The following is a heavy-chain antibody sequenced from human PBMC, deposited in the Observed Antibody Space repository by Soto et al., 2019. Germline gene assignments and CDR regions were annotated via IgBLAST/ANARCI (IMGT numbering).Heavy chain of an antibody. CDR2: INSGGNT. Sequence: PGGSLRLSCAVSGFSVSSNYINWVRQAPGKGLEWVSLINSGGNTYYADSVRGRFTVSRHNAKNMLYLQMNSLRIEDTAVYYCARDPFGGGDPQEASWGRGTLVTVSS. CDR3: ARDPFGGGDPQEAS. V-gene: IGHV3-53*04. D-gene: IGHD2-21*02. J-gene: IGHJ5*02. CDR1: GFSVSSNY.